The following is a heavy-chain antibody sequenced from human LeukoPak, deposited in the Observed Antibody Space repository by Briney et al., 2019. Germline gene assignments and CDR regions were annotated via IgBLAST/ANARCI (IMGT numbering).Heavy chain of an antibody. CDR1: GGTFSSYA. CDR2: IIPIFGTA. CDR3: ARGQNPYGSGSYYNVMAFDY. V-gene: IGHV1-69*05. J-gene: IGHJ4*02. Sequence: SVKVSCKASGGTFSSYAISWVRQAPGQGLEWMGRIIPIFGTANYAQKFQGRVTITTDESTSTAYMELSSLRSEDTAVYYCARGQNPYGSGSYYNVMAFDYWGQGTLITVSS. D-gene: IGHD3-10*01.